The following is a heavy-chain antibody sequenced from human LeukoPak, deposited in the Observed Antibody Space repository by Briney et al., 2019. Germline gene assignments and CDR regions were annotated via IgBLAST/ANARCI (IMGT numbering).Heavy chain of an antibody. CDR2: IYYSGST. J-gene: IGHJ4*02. CDR3: ARDRGSRGRDFDY. D-gene: IGHD1-26*01. V-gene: IGHV4-39*07. Sequence: SETLSLTCAVSGGSIRSTSYYWGWIRQPPGKGLEWIGSIYYSGSTYYNPSLKSRVTISLDTSKNEFSLKLSSVTAADTAVYYCARDRGSRGRDFDYWGQGTLVTVSS. CDR1: GGSIRSTSYY.